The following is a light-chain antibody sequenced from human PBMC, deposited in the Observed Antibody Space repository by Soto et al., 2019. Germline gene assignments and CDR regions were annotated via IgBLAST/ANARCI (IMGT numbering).Light chain of an antibody. CDR3: ISYAGNTWL. CDR2: EVS. Sequence: QSVLTQPPSASGSPGQSVTISCTGTSSDVGAYNYVSWYQQHPGKAPKLMIYEVSKRPSGVPDRFSGSKSGNTASLTISGLQADDESDYYCISYAGNTWLFGGGTKVTVL. CDR1: SSDVGAYNY. J-gene: IGLJ3*02. V-gene: IGLV2-8*01.